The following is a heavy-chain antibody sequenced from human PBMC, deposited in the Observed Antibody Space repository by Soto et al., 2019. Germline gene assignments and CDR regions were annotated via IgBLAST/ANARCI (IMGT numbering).Heavy chain of an antibody. CDR1: GFTVSTKY. CDR2: MYSGGST. J-gene: IGHJ4*02. Sequence: EVQLVESGGGLVQPGGSLRLSCAASGFTVSTKYMSWVRQAPGKGLEWVSVMYSGGSTFYVDSARGRFTISRDNSKNTLNFQMTSLRAEDAAVYYCSRDPWAADYWGQGTLVTVSS. V-gene: IGHV3-66*01. D-gene: IGHD3-16*01. CDR3: SRDPWAADY.